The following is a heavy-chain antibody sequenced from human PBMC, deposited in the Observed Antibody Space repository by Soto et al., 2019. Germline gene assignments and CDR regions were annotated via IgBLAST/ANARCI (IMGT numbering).Heavy chain of an antibody. CDR2: ISWNSGNI. J-gene: IGHJ4*02. CDR1: GFTFDDYA. CDR3: AKDLDYSNSGGEIDY. Sequence: EVQLVESGGGLVQPGRSLRLSCAVSGFTFDDYAMHWVRQVPGKGLEWVSGISWNSGNIDYADSVKGRFTISRDNAKNSLYLQMNSLRAEDTALYYCAKDLDYSNSGGEIDYWGQGTLVTVSS. V-gene: IGHV3-9*01. D-gene: IGHD4-4*01.